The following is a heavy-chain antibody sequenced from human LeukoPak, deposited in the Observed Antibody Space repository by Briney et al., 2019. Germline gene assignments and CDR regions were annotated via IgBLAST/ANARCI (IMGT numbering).Heavy chain of an antibody. CDR2: IDPSDSYT. CDR3: SRQIRDFDY. Sequence: GESLKISGKGSGYSFISNWITWVRQMPGKGLEWMGRIDPSDSYTSYSPSFQGHVTISADKSTSTAYLQWSSLKASDTAMYFCSRQIRDFDYWGQGTLVTVSS. CDR1: GYSFISNW. J-gene: IGHJ4*02. V-gene: IGHV5-10-1*01.